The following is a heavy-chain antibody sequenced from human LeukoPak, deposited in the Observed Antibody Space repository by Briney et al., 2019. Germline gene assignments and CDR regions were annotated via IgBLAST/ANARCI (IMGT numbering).Heavy chain of an antibody. V-gene: IGHV1-69*05. J-gene: IGHJ4*02. Sequence: GASVKVSCKASGGTFSSYAISWVRQAPGQGLKWMGGIIPIFGTANYAQKFQGRVTMTRDTSTSTVYMELSSLRSEDTAVYYCARDKKVDDYGDYRFDYWGQGTLVTVSS. D-gene: IGHD4-17*01. CDR1: GGTFSSYA. CDR3: ARDKKVDDYGDYRFDY. CDR2: IIPIFGTA.